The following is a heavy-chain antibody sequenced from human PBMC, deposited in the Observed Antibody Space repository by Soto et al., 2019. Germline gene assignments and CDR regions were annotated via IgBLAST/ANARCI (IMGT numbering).Heavy chain of an antibody. CDR3: AREGGSHLGWFEP. J-gene: IGHJ5*02. V-gene: IGHV1-18*01. CDR2: ISAYNGNT. D-gene: IGHD1-26*01. Sequence: QVQLVQSGAEVKKPGASVKVSCKASVYTFTSYGISWVRQAPGQGLEWMGWISAYNGNTNFAQKLQCRVTMTTDTSTSTASMELRSLRSDATAVYSCAREGGSHLGWFEPWGPRTLVTVSS. CDR1: VYTFTSYG.